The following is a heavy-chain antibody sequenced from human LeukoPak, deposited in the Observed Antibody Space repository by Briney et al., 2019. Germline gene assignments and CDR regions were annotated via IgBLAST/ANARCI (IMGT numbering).Heavy chain of an antibody. V-gene: IGHV3-23*01. CDR2: ISGSGGST. Sequence: PGGSLRLSXAASGFTFSSYAMSWVRQAPGKGLEWVSAISGSGGSTYYAASVKGRCTISRDNCKNMLYLQMSSLRVEDTAVYYCAKDAYYYDSSSYYTFPDYWGQGTLVTVSS. J-gene: IGHJ4*02. D-gene: IGHD3-22*01. CDR3: AKDAYYYDSSSYYTFPDY. CDR1: GFTFSSYA.